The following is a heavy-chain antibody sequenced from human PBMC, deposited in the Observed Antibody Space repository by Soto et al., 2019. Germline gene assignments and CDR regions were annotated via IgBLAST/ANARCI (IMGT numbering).Heavy chain of an antibody. Sequence: SGPTLVNPTQTLTLTCTFSGFSLSTPGVGVSWIRQPPGKPLEWLALLYWHDDKRYSPSLKSRLTITMDTSKNQVVLTMTNMDPVDTATYYCAHRGGAAVGLYYFDYWGQGALVTVSS. D-gene: IGHD6-13*01. CDR1: GFSLSTPGVG. J-gene: IGHJ4*02. CDR2: LYWHDDK. V-gene: IGHV2-5*01. CDR3: AHRGGAAVGLYYFDY.